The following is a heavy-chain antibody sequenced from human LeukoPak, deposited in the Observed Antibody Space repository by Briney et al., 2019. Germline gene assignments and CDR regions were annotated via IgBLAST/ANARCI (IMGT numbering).Heavy chain of an antibody. V-gene: IGHV3-23*01. CDR1: GFTFSSYA. D-gene: IGHD3-10*01. Sequence: GGSLRLSCAASGFTFSSYAMSWVRQAPGKGLEWVSAISGSGGSTYYADSVKGRFTISRDNSKNTLYLQMNSLRAEDTAVYYCAKGYYGSGRNIYPVAFDIWGQGTMVTVSS. CDR3: AKGYYGSGRNIYPVAFDI. CDR2: ISGSGGST. J-gene: IGHJ3*02.